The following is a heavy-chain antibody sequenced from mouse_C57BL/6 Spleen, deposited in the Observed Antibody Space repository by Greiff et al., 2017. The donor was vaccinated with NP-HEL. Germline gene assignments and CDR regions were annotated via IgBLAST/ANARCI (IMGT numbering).Heavy chain of an antibody. J-gene: IGHJ1*03. CDR1: GFNIKNTY. Sequence: EVMLVESVAELVRPGASVKLSCTASGFNIKNTYMHWVKQRPEQGLEWIGRIDPANGNTKYAPELQGKATITADTSSITAYLQLSSLTSEDTASYYCATNWDWYFDVWGTGTTVTVSS. CDR3: ATNWDWYFDV. V-gene: IGHV14-3*01. D-gene: IGHD4-1*02. CDR2: IDPANGNT.